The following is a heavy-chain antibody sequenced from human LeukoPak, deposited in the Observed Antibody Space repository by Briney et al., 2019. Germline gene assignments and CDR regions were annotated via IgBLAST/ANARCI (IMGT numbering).Heavy chain of an antibody. V-gene: IGHV4-34*01. CDR3: ARDPTHRRYCSSTSCYMLGWFDP. D-gene: IGHD2-2*02. CDR2: INHSGST. CDR1: GGSFSGYY. Sequence: KPSETLSLTCAVYGGSFSGYYWSRIRQPPGKGLEWIGEINHSGSTNCNPSLKSRVTISVDTSKNQFSLKLSSVTAADTAVYYCARDPTHRRYCSSTSCYMLGWFDPWGQGTLVTVSS. J-gene: IGHJ5*02.